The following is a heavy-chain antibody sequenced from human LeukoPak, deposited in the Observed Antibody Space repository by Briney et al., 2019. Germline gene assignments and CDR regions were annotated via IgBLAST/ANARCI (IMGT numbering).Heavy chain of an antibody. V-gene: IGHV3-53*05. CDR2: IYSGGST. J-gene: IGHJ4*02. CDR3: ARARRSYGPFDY. Sequence: GGSLRLSCAASGFTVSSNYMSWVRQAPGKGLEWVSVIYSGGSTYYADSVKGRFTISRDNSKNTLYLQMNSLRAEDTAVYYCARARRSYGPFDYWGQGTLVTVSS. D-gene: IGHD1-26*01. CDR1: GFTVSSNY.